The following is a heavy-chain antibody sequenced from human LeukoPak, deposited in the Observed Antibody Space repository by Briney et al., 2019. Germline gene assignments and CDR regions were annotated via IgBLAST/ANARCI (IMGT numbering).Heavy chain of an antibody. V-gene: IGHV3-11*01. D-gene: IGHD4-23*01. CDR2: ISTSGSVT. CDR3: ARVRRGGRPTDAFEI. J-gene: IGHJ3*02. Sequence: GGSLRLSCAASGFTFSDYYMSYIRQAPGKGLEWLSYISTSGSVTYYADSVKGRFTVSRDNANKSLYLQMNSLRVEDTAVYYCARVRRGGRPTDAFEIWGQGTMVTVSS. CDR1: GFTFSDYY.